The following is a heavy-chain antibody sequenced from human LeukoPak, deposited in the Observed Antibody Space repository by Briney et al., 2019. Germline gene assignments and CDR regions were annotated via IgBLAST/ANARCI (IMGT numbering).Heavy chain of an antibody. CDR2: MNPSSGDT. V-gene: IGHV1-8*03. J-gene: IGHJ4*02. CDR3: ARARTMRGPETPPYYFDY. D-gene: IGHD2-15*01. Sequence: ASVKVSCKASGYTLTTYDITWVRQAAGQGLEWMGRMNPSSGDTGFPQKFQGRVTLTRNTSINTAYMELSSLTPEDTAVYYCARARTMRGPETPPYYFDYWGRGTLVTVSS. CDR1: GYTLTTYD.